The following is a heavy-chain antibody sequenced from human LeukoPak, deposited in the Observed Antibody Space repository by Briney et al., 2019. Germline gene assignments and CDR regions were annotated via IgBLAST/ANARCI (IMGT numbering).Heavy chain of an antibody. CDR1: GYSFSSYW. Sequence: GESLKISCKGSGYSFSSYWITWVRQMPGKGLEWMGKIDPSDSYIIYSPSFQGHVSISADKSIGTAFLQWSSLKASDTAMYYCARHRGRVATSDTDFWGQGTLVTVSS. CDR2: IDPSDSYI. CDR3: ARHRGRVATSDTDF. D-gene: IGHD2-15*01. V-gene: IGHV5-10-1*01. J-gene: IGHJ4*02.